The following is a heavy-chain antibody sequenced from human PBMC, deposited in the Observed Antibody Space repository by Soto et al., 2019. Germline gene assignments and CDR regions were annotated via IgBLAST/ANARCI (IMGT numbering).Heavy chain of an antibody. V-gene: IGHV3-49*03. Sequence: GGSLRLSCTASGFTFGDYAMSWFRQAPGKGLEWVGFIRSKAYGGTTEYAASVKGRFTISRDDSKSIAYLQMNSLKTEDTAVYYCTRLTVDTAMVRYYFDYWGQGTLVTVSS. D-gene: IGHD5-18*01. CDR2: IRSKAYGGTT. CDR3: TRLTVDTAMVRYYFDY. J-gene: IGHJ4*02. CDR1: GFTFGDYA.